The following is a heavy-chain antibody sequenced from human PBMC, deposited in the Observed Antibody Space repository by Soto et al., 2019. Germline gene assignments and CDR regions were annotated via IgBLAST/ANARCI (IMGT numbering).Heavy chain of an antibody. CDR3: AKADYGDYAASFDY. Sequence: GGSLRLTCAASGFTFSSYAMSWVRQAPGKGLEWVSAISGSGGSTYYADSVKGRFTISRDNSKNTLYLQMNSLRAEDTAVYYCAKADYGDYAASFDYWGQGTLVTVSS. J-gene: IGHJ4*02. CDR1: GFTFSSYA. CDR2: ISGSGGST. V-gene: IGHV3-23*01. D-gene: IGHD4-17*01.